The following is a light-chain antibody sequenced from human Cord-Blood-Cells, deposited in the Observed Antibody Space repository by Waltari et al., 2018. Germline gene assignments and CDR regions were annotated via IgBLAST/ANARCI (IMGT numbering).Light chain of an antibody. J-gene: IGLJ3*02. CDR2: DVS. Sequence: QSALTQPRSVSGSPGPSVTISCPGTSRDVGGYNYVSWYQQHPGKAPKLMIYDVSKRPSGVPDRFSGSKSGNTASLTISGLQAEDEADYYCCSYAGSYTPMVFGGGTKLTVL. V-gene: IGLV2-11*01. CDR3: CSYAGSYTPMV. CDR1: SRDVGGYNY.